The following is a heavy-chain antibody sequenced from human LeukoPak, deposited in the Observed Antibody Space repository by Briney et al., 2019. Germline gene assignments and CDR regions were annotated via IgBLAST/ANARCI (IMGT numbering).Heavy chain of an antibody. J-gene: IGHJ4*02. CDR2: ISGTSSTT. Sequence: GSLRLSCAASGFTFSSYSMNWVRQAPGRGLDWVSYISGTSSTTHYVDSVKGRFTISRDNAKNSLYLQMNSLRAEDTAVYYCARVEWEGPHPTLNYWGQGTLVTVSS. CDR3: ARVEWEGPHPTLNY. CDR1: GFTFSSYS. D-gene: IGHD1-26*01. V-gene: IGHV3-48*04.